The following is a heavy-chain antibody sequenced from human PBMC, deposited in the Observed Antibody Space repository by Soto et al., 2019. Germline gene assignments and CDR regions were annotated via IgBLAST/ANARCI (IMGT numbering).Heavy chain of an antibody. CDR1: GYTFTSHY. Sequence: ASVKVSCKASGYTFTSHYIHWVRQAPGQGLEWMGMINPAGYATSYAQKFQGRVTVTRDTSTSTVYMELNSLRSEDTAVYFCARAGYGDYFDYWGQGTLVTVSS. CDR2: INPAGYAT. J-gene: IGHJ4*02. CDR3: ARAGYGDYFDY. D-gene: IGHD4-17*01. V-gene: IGHV1-46*03.